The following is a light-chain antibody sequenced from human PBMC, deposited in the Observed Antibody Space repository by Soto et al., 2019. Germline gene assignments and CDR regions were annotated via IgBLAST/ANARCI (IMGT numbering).Light chain of an antibody. CDR2: EVT. CDR1: SSDVGAYKF. Sequence: QSALTQPASVSGSPGQSITIFCTGTSSDVGAYKFVSWYRHHPGRAPQVMIYEVTNRPSGVSSRFSGSKSGNTASLTISGLQPEEEGDYYCSSYSSTSTPWVFGGGTKVTVL. J-gene: IGLJ3*02. CDR3: SSYSSTSTPWV. V-gene: IGLV2-14*01.